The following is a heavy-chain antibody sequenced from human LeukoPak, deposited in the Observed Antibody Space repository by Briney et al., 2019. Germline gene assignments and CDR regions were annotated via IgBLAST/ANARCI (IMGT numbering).Heavy chain of an antibody. V-gene: IGHV6-1*01. D-gene: IGHD2-15*01. CDR1: GDIVSSNSAA. Sequence: SQTLSLTCAISGDIVSSNSAAWNWIRQSPSRGLEWLGRTYYRSKWYNDYAVSVKSRITINPDTSKNQFSLQLNSVTPEDTAVYYCARDAVEVDYYYYGMDVWGQGTTVTVSS. CDR2: TYYRSKWYN. CDR3: ARDAVEVDYYYYGMDV. J-gene: IGHJ6*02.